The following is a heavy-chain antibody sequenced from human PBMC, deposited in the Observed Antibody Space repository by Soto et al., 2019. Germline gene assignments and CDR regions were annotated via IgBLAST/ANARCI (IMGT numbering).Heavy chain of an antibody. CDR2: ISHDGRDN. V-gene: IGHV3-30*18. J-gene: IGHJ4*02. Sequence: QVQLVESGGGVVQPGRPLRLSCAASGFTFSRSGMHWVRHAPGKGLEWVAVISHDGRDNHYADFVKGRFTISRDNSKNSLYLHTNSLRTEDTAVYYCVKDRRSSWSLAYWGQGALVTVSS. D-gene: IGHD6-13*01. CDR3: VKDRRSSWSLAY. CDR1: GFTFSRSG.